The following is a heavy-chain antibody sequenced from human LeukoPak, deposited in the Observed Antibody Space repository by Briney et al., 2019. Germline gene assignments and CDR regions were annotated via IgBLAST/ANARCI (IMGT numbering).Heavy chain of an antibody. J-gene: IGHJ6*02. Sequence: GGSLRLSCAASGFTFSSYAMHWVRQAPGKGLEWVAVISYDGGNKYYADSVKGRFTISRDNSKNTLYLQMNSLRAEDTAVYYCASLIRFLEWLSKDYGMDVWGQGTTVTVSS. CDR1: GFTFSSYA. CDR3: ASLIRFLEWLSKDYGMDV. V-gene: IGHV3-30-3*01. D-gene: IGHD3-3*01. CDR2: ISYDGGNK.